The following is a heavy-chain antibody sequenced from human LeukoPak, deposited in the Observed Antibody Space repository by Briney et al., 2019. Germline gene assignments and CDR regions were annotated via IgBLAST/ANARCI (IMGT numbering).Heavy chain of an antibody. V-gene: IGHV3-23*01. Sequence: GGSLRLSCAASGFTFSSYAMSWVRQAPGKGLEWVSAISGSGGSTYYADSVKGRFTISRDNSKNTLYLQMNSLRAEDTAVYYCARDGYSGYYYFDYWGQGTLVTVSS. D-gene: IGHD5-12*01. CDR2: ISGSGGST. CDR1: GFTFSSYA. CDR3: ARDGYSGYYYFDY. J-gene: IGHJ4*02.